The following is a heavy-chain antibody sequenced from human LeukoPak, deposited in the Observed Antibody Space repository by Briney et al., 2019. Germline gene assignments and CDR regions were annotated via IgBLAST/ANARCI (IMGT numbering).Heavy chain of an antibody. CDR1: GFTFSSYA. D-gene: IGHD3-10*01. J-gene: IGHJ3*02. V-gene: IGHV3-23*01. CDR2: ISGSGGST. Sequence: GGSLRLSCAASGFTFSSYAMSWVRQAPGKGLEWVSAISGSGGSTYYADSVKGRFTISRDNSKNTLYLQMNSLRAEDTAVYYCARDRGTMVRGPGAFDIWGQGTMVTVSS. CDR3: ARDRGTMVRGPGAFDI.